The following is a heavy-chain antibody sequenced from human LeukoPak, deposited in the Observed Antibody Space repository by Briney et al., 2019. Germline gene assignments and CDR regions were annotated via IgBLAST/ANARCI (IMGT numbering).Heavy chain of an antibody. J-gene: IGHJ6*02. V-gene: IGHV4-59*01. Sequence: SETLSLTCTVSGDSISSYYWSWIRQPPGKGLEWIAYIYNSGRTDYNPALKSRVTISIDTSKNQFSLKLSSVTAADSALYYCAKLESPYYYAMDVWGQGTAVTVSS. D-gene: IGHD3-3*01. CDR3: AKLESPYYYAMDV. CDR2: IYNSGRT. CDR1: GDSISSYY.